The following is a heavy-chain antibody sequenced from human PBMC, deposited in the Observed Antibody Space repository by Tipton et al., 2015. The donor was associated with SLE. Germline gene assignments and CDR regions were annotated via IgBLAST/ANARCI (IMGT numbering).Heavy chain of an antibody. CDR2: INWNGGST. V-gene: IGHV3-20*04. CDR1: GFSFRRYA. Sequence: SLRLSCAASGFSFRRYAMNWVRQAPGKGLEWVSGINWNGGSTGYADSVKGRFTISRDNAKNSLYLQRNSLRAEDTAVCYCARDGYCSSTSCSADYWGQGTLVTVSS. CDR3: ARDGYCSSTSCSADY. J-gene: IGHJ4*02. D-gene: IGHD2-2*03.